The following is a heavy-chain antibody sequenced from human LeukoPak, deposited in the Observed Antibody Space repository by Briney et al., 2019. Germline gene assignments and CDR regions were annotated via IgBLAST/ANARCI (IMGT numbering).Heavy chain of an antibody. CDR1: GFTFSSHS. V-gene: IGHV3-48*01. Sequence: GGSLRLSCEASGFTFSSHSMTWVRQAPGKRLEWISYIGHSGSPAHYADSVRGRFTISRDNAKNSLYLQMNSLTVEDTAVYYCARGDHGFVLDYWGQGTLVTVSS. D-gene: IGHD2-8*01. CDR3: ARGDHGFVLDY. CDR2: IGHSGSPA. J-gene: IGHJ4*02.